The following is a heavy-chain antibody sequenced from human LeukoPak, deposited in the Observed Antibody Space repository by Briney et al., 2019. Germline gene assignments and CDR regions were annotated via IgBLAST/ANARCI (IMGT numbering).Heavy chain of an antibody. J-gene: IGHJ3*02. CDR1: GFIFSTDP. D-gene: IGHD2/OR15-2a*01. CDR3: VRDTFYAFDM. CDR2: IRSNGDTV. Sequence: PGGSLRLSCVASGFIFSTDPMTWVRQAPGKGLGGVSIIRSNGDTVAYADSVKGRFTTSRDNAKKSLYLQMDSLRDEDTAVYYCVRDTFYAFDMWGQGTMVTVSS. V-gene: IGHV3-48*02.